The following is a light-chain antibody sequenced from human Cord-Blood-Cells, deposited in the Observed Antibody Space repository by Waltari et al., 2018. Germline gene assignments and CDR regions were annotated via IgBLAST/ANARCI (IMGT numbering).Light chain of an antibody. V-gene: IGKV1-39*01. CDR1: QSISSY. CDR3: QQSYSTPIT. CDR2: AAS. J-gene: IGKJ5*01. Sequence: DIQFTQSPSSLSASVGDRVTITCRASQSISSYLNWYQQKPGKATKLLIYAASSLQSGVPSRFSGSGSGTDFTLTISSLQPEDFATYYCQQSYSTPITFGQGTRLEIK.